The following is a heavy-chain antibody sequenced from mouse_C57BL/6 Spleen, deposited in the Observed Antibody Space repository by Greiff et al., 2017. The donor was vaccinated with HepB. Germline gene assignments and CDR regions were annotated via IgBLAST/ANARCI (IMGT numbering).Heavy chain of an antibody. CDR2: ISDGGSYT. CDR3: ARDQTGKGTFDY. CDR1: GFTFSSYA. Sequence: EVQLQESGGGLVKPGGSLKLSCAASGFTFSSYAMSWVRQTPEKRLEWVATISDGGSYTYYPDNVKGRFTISRDNAKNNLYLQMSHLKSEDTAMYYCARDQTGKGTFDYWGQGTTLTVSS. D-gene: IGHD4-1*01. J-gene: IGHJ2*01. V-gene: IGHV5-4*01.